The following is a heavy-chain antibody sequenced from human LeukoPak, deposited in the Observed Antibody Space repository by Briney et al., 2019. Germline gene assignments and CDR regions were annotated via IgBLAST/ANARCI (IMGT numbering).Heavy chain of an antibody. CDR2: IYYSGMT. V-gene: IGHV4-39*07. CDR3: ARDFSYFVSGAYSHFDY. Sequence: SETLSLTCSVSGGSISSTNYYWGWIRQPPGKGLEWIGSIYYSGMTYYNPSLTGRVTISVDTSKNQFSLNLRSVTAADTAIYYCARDFSYFVSGAYSHFDYWGQGTLVTVSS. D-gene: IGHD3-10*01. J-gene: IGHJ4*02. CDR1: GGSISSTNYY.